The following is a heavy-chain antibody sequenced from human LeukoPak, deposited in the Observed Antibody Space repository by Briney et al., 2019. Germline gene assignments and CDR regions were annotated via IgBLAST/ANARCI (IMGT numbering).Heavy chain of an antibody. CDR3: ARDLKGSGVFDY. J-gene: IGHJ4*02. D-gene: IGHD3-10*01. CDR1: GFTFSDYY. Sequence: GGSLRLSCAASGFTFSDYYMSWIRQAPGKGLEWASYISSSSSYTNYADSVKGRFTISRDNAKNSLYLQMNSLRAEDTAVYYCARDLKGSGVFDYWGQGTLVTVSS. V-gene: IGHV3-11*06. CDR2: ISSSSSYT.